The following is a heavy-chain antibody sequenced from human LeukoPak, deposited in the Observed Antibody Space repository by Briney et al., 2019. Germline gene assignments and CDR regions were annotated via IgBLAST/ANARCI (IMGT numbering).Heavy chain of an antibody. V-gene: IGHV7-4-1*02. CDR1: GYTFTSYA. CDR3: AREVFGVVSPL. CDR2: INTNTGNP. Sequence: GASVKVSCKASGYTFTSYAINWVRQAPGQGLEWMGWINTNTGNPTYAQGYTGRFVFSLDTSVSTAYLQISSLKAEDTAVYYCAREVFGVVSPLWGQGTLVTVSS. J-gene: IGHJ4*02. D-gene: IGHD3-3*01.